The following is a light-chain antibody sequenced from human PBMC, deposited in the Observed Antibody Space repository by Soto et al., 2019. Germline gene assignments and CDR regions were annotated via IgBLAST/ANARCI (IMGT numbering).Light chain of an antibody. CDR2: GAS. J-gene: IGKJ1*01. CDR3: QQYGSSPT. CDR1: QSVSSSY. Sequence: EIVLTQSPGTLSLSPGERATLSCRASQSVSSSYLAWYQQKPGQAPRLLIYGASSRATGIPDRFGGSGSGTDFTLTISRLEREDFAVYYCQQYGSSPTFGQGTKVEIK. V-gene: IGKV3-20*01.